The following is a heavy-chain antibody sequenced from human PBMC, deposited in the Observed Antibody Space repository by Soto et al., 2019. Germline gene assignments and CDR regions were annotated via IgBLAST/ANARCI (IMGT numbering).Heavy chain of an antibody. V-gene: IGHV3-23*01. CDR1: GFTFSHYV. CDR2: ISGSGSSV. D-gene: IGHD2-21*01. J-gene: IGHJ6*02. CDR3: AKVRASYLSASYFYYGLEV. Sequence: SLRLSCAASGFTFSHYVLSWVCQAPGGGLEWVSSISGSGSSVYLADSVRGRFAMSRDLSTNTVSLQMNSLTVEDTAIYYCAKVRASYLSASYFYYGLEVWGQGTTVTVSS.